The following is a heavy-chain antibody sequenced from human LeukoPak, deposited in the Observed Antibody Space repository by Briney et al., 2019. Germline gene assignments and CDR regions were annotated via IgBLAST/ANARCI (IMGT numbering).Heavy chain of an antibody. CDR3: TVLWGSDAFEN. V-gene: IGHV3-73*01. D-gene: IGHD7-27*01. CDR1: GFVFSGSA. J-gene: IGHJ3*02. Sequence: PGGSLRLPCAASGFVFSGSAMHWVRQASGKGLEWVGRIRSKANGYTTAYAASVKGRFIISRDDSKNTAYLQMNGLKTEDTAVYYCTVLWGSDAFENWGQGTMVTVSS. CDR2: IRSKANGYTT.